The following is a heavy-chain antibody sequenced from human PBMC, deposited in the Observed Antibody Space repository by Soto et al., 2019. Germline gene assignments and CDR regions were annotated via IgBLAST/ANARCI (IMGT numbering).Heavy chain of an antibody. V-gene: IGHV3-33*08. D-gene: IGHD3-16*01. Sequence: QVQLVESGGGVVQPGMSLRLSCADSGFTFSEYDMHWVRQAPGKGLEWVALISYLGTKTDYADSVKGRFTISRDNFKKTVSLQMVSLRAEDSAVYYCARTDTGGTYFEFWGPGTLVTVSS. CDR1: GFTFSEYD. CDR2: ISYLGTKT. J-gene: IGHJ4*02. CDR3: ARTDTGGTYFEF.